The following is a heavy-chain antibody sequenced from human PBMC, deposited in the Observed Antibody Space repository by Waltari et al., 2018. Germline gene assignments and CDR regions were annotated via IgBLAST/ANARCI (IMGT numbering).Heavy chain of an antibody. CDR1: GGSISSSSYY. Sequence: QLQLQESGPGLVKPSETLSLTCTVSGGSISSSSYYWGWIRQPPGKGLEWIGSIYYSGSTYYNPSLKSRVTISVDTSKNQFSLKLSSVTAADTAVYYCARIVGADNWFDPWGQGTLVTVSS. CDR3: ARIVGADNWFDP. D-gene: IGHD1-26*01. J-gene: IGHJ5*02. V-gene: IGHV4-39*01. CDR2: IYYSGST.